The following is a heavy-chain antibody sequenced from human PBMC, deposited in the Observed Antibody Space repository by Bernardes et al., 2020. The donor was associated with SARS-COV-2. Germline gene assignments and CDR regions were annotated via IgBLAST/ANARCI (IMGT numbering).Heavy chain of an antibody. CDR1: GYSLTEFS. J-gene: IGHJ6*02. Sequence: ASVKVSCKISGYSLTEFSMHWVRQAPGQGPEWMGWINPNSGGTDYAQRFQGRITMTRDTSMTTVYMELSTLRVGDTAVYFCARDAGYYYAVDVWGQGTTVTVSS. V-gene: IGHV1-2*02. CDR3: ARDAGYYYAVDV. CDR2: INPNSGGT.